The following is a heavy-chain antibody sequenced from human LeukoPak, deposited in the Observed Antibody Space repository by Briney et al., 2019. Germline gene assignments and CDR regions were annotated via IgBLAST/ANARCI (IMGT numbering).Heavy chain of an antibody. CDR2: ISGSGGST. D-gene: IGHD3-16*01. Sequence: GGSLRLPCAASGFTFSSYAMSWVRQAPGKGLEWVSAISGSGGSTYYADSVKGRFTISRDNSKNTLYLQMNSLRAEDTAVYYCAKEIRGYYYYMDVWGKETTVTVSS. CDR3: AKEIRGYYYYMDV. CDR1: GFTFSSYA. V-gene: IGHV3-23*01. J-gene: IGHJ6*03.